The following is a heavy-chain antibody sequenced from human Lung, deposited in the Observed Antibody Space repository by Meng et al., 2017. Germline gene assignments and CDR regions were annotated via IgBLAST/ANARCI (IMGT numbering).Heavy chain of an antibody. D-gene: IGHD5-24*01. CDR1: GGSISSGSYY. V-gene: IGHV4-61*02. CDR2: IYTSGST. Sequence: QVQLQESGPGLVKPSQTLSLTCTGSGGSISSGSYYWSWIRQPAGKGLEWIGRIYTSGSTNYNPSLKSRVTISVDTSKNQFSLKLSSVTAADTAVYYCARGDGYNSYDYWGQGTLVTVSS. CDR3: ARGDGYNSYDY. J-gene: IGHJ4*02.